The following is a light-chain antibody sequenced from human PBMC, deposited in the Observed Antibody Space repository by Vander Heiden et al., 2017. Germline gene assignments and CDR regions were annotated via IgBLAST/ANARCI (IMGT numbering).Light chain of an antibody. Sequence: QSALTQPASVSGSPGQSIIISCTGTSSDVGGYNYVSWYQQHPGKAPKLMIDDVSNRPSGVSNRFSGSKSGNTASLTISGLQAEDEADYYCSSYTSSSTLVVFGGGTKLTVL. CDR2: DVS. J-gene: IGLJ2*01. CDR1: SSDVGGYNY. V-gene: IGLV2-14*01. CDR3: SSYTSSSTLVV.